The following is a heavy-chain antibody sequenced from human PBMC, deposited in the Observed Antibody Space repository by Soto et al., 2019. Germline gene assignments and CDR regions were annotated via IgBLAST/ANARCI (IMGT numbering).Heavy chain of an antibody. CDR2: VGGSGDRT. V-gene: IGHV3-23*01. J-gene: IGHJ4*02. Sequence: EVQLLESGGDLVQPGGSLRLSCAASGFAFSNYDMSWVRQAPGKGLEWVSGVGGSGDRTYYADFVKGRFTVSRDNSKNTMYLQMNSLRVEDTPIYYCARAEDDYGDQVHFDLWGQSTLLTVSS. CDR1: GFAFSNYD. CDR3: ARAEDDYGDQVHFDL. D-gene: IGHD4-17*01.